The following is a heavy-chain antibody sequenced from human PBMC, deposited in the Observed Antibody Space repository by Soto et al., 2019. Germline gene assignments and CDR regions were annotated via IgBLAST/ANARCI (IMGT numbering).Heavy chain of an antibody. CDR1: GFTFSSYG. Sequence: QPGGSLRLSCAASGFTFSSYGIHWVRQAPGKGLEWVAVISYDGSNKHYADSVKGRFTISRDNSKSTLYLQMNSLRAEDTALYYCARDQDIVATTRSGYYYYGMDVWGQGTTVTVSS. V-gene: IGHV3-30*03. D-gene: IGHD5-12*01. J-gene: IGHJ6*02. CDR3: ARDQDIVATTRSGYYYYGMDV. CDR2: ISYDGSNK.